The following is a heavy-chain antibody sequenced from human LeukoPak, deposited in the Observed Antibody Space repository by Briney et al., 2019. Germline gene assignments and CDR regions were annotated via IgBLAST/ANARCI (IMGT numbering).Heavy chain of an antibody. D-gene: IGHD6-19*01. V-gene: IGHV4-34*01. CDR1: GGSFSGFY. Sequence: SETLSLTCAVSGGSFSGFYWSWMRQPPGKWLEWIGEINHSGSTNYNPSLKSRVTISVDTSENQFSLKLSSVTAADTAVYYCARGMGAWYAQYFQHWGQGTLVTVSS. CDR3: ARGMGAWYAQYFQH. CDR2: INHSGST. J-gene: IGHJ1*01.